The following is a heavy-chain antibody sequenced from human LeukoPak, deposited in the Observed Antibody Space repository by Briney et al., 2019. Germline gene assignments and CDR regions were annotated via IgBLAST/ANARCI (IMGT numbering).Heavy chain of an antibody. J-gene: IGHJ4*01. CDR1: GFTFSSYA. CDR3: ASNGVASFYYFDY. V-gene: IGHV3-30-3*01. Sequence: GGSLRLSCAASGFTFSSYAMHWVRQAPGKGLEWVAVISYDGSNKYYADSVKGRFTISRDNSKNTLYLQMNSLRAEDTAVYYCASNGVASFYYFDYWGHGTLVTVSS. CDR2: ISYDGSNK. D-gene: IGHD3-3*01.